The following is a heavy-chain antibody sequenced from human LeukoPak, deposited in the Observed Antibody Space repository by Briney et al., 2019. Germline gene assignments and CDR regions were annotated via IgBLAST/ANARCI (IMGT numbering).Heavy chain of an antibody. D-gene: IGHD5-12*01. V-gene: IGHV4-61*01. CDR3: ARGFGYSGYDLVGYYFDY. J-gene: IGHJ4*02. CDR1: GGSVSSGSYY. CDR2: IHYSGSS. Sequence: PSETLSLTCTVSGGSVSSGSYYWSWIRQPPGKGLEWIGYIHYSGSSNYNPSLKSRVTISVDTSKNQFSLKLSSVTAADTAVYYCARGFGYSGYDLVGYYFDYWGQGTLVTVSS.